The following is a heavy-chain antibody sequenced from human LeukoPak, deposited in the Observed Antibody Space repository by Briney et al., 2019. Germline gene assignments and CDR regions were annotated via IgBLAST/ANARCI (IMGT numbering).Heavy chain of an antibody. CDR2: IKQDGSGK. CDR1: GFTFSSYW. V-gene: IGHV3-7*01. Sequence: GGSLRLSCAASGFTFSSYWMSWVRQAPGKGLEWVANIKQDGSGKYYVDSVKGRFTISRDNAKNSLYLQMNSLRAEDTAVYYCAREKYNWNDDLNYFDYWGQGTLVTVSS. D-gene: IGHD1-1*01. J-gene: IGHJ4*02. CDR3: AREKYNWNDDLNYFDY.